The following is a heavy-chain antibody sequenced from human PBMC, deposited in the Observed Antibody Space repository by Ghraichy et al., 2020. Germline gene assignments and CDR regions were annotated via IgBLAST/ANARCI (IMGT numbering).Heavy chain of an antibody. V-gene: IGHV3-48*02. CDR1: GFTFSSYS. CDR2: ISSSSSTI. J-gene: IGHJ6*02. Sequence: GGSLRLSCAASGFTFSSYSMNWVRQAPGKGLEWVSYISSSSSTIYYADSVKGRFTISRDNAKNSLYLQMNSLRDEDTAVYYCARARDWNDRPYYGMDVWGQGTTVTVSS. D-gene: IGHD1-1*01. CDR3: ARARDWNDRPYYGMDV.